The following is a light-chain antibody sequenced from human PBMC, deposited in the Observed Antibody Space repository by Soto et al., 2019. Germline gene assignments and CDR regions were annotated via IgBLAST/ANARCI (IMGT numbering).Light chain of an antibody. CDR3: QQSFGITWT. Sequence: DVRMTQSPSSLSASVGDSVTITCRASQSISTYLNWYQQKPGRAPKVVIYAASNLQSGVPSRFSGSGSGTDFTLTIRGLQTVDSATYFCQQSFGITWTFGQGTKVEIK. V-gene: IGKV1-39*01. CDR1: QSISTY. CDR2: AAS. J-gene: IGKJ1*01.